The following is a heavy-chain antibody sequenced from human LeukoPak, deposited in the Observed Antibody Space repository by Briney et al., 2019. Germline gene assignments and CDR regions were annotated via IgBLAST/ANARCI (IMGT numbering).Heavy chain of an antibody. CDR3: ARDYMGSATGPGY. CDR1: GFTFSNAW. V-gene: IGHV3-33*08. Sequence: GGSLRLSCAASGFTFSNAWMSWVRQAPGKGLEWVAIIWYDGSNKYYADSVKGRFTISRDNSKNTLYLQMNSLRADDTAVYYCARDYMGSATGPGYWGQGTLVTVSS. CDR2: IWYDGSNK. D-gene: IGHD6-13*01. J-gene: IGHJ4*02.